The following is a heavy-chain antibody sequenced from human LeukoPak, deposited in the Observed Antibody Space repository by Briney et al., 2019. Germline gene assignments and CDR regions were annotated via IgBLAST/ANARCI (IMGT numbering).Heavy chain of an antibody. CDR1: GFTVSANY. V-gene: IGHV3-23*01. Sequence: GGSLRLSCAAFGFTVSANYTSWVRQAPGKGLEWVSSISDSGGTIYHTDPVKGRFATSRDNSKKTLYLQMNSLRAEDTAVYYCAKDRAIRGGKGFDSWGQGTLVTVSS. CDR2: ISDSGGTI. CDR3: AKDRAIRGGKGFDS. J-gene: IGHJ4*02. D-gene: IGHD3-10*01.